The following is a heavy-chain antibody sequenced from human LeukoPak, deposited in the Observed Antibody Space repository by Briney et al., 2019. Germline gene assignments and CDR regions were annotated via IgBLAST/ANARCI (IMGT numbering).Heavy chain of an antibody. CDR3: AREGYDIFILFDY. J-gene: IGHJ4*02. D-gene: IGHD3-9*01. CDR2: IKQDGSEK. Sequence: PGGSLRLSCAASGFTFSSYAMHWVRQAPGKELEWVANIKQDGSEKYYVDSVKGRFTISRDNAKNSLYLQMNSLRAEDTAVYYCAREGYDIFILFDYWGQGTLVTVSS. CDR1: GFTFSSYA. V-gene: IGHV3-7*03.